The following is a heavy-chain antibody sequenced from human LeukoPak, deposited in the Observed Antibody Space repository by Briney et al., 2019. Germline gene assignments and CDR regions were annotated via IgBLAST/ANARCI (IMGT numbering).Heavy chain of an antibody. CDR2: IRYDGSNK. Sequence: GGSLRLSCAASGFTFSNYGMHWVRQAPGKGLEWVAFIRYDGSNKYYADSVKGRFTISRDNSKNTLYLQVNSLRAEDTAVYYCAKNSPVGDSSGYYSASFNYWGQGTLVTVSS. D-gene: IGHD3-22*01. J-gene: IGHJ4*02. V-gene: IGHV3-30*02. CDR1: GFTFSNYG. CDR3: AKNSPVGDSSGYYSASFNY.